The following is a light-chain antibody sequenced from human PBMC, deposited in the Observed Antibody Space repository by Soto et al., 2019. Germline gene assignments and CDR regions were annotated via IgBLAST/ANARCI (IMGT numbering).Light chain of an antibody. CDR1: QGIRND. CDR2: AAS. J-gene: IGKJ4*01. V-gene: IGKV1-6*01. CDR3: LHDYDYPLT. Sequence: ALQMTQSPSSLSASVGDRVTITCRASQGIRNDLGWYQQKPGKAPKLLIYAASTLQSGVPSRFSGGGSGTEFTLTISSLQPEDFATYYCLHDYDYPLTFGGGTKVEIK.